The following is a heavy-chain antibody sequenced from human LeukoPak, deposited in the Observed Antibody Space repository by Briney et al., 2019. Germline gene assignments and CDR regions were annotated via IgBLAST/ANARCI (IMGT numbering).Heavy chain of an antibody. CDR2: TSGSGGST. Sequence: PGGSLRLSCAASGFTFSSYAMSWVRQAPGKGLEWVSATSGSGGSTYYADSVKGRFTISRDNSKNTLYLQMNSLRAEDTAVYYCAKDKEWELLFDYWGQGTLVTVSS. D-gene: IGHD1-26*01. J-gene: IGHJ4*02. V-gene: IGHV3-23*01. CDR1: GFTFSSYA. CDR3: AKDKEWELLFDY.